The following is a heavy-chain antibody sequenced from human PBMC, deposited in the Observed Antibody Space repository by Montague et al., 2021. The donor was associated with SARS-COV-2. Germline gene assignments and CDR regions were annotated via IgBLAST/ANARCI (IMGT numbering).Heavy chain of an antibody. CDR1: GFTFSSYD. CDR3: ARDGSGYYDSSGYFDY. D-gene: IGHD3-22*01. Sequence: SLRLSCAASGFTFSSYDMNWVRQAPGKGLEWVAVISYDGSNKYYADSVKGRFTISRDNSKNTLYLQMNSLRAEDTAVYYCARDGSGYYDSSGYFDYWGQGTLVTVSS. CDR2: ISYDGSNK. J-gene: IGHJ4*02. V-gene: IGHV3-33*05.